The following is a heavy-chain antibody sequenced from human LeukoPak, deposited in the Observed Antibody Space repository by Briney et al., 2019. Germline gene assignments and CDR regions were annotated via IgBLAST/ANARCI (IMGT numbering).Heavy chain of an antibody. Sequence: GGSLRLSCAASGFTFSGCGMHWVRQAPGKGLEWVAFIWYDGRDKYYVDSVKGRFTISRDNSKNTLYLQMNSLRAEDTAVYYCAKADFWSGYYKYWGQGTLVTVSS. CDR1: GFTFSGCG. D-gene: IGHD3-3*01. CDR3: AKADFWSGYYKY. J-gene: IGHJ4*02. V-gene: IGHV3-30*02. CDR2: IWYDGRDK.